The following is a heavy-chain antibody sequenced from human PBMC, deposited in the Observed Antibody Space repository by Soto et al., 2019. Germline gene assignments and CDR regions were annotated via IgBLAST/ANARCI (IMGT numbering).Heavy chain of an antibody. Sequence: QVQLVESGGGVVQPGRSLRLSCAASGFTFNNYAMHWVRQAPGKGLEWVAVILYDGRKEYYVDSVKGRFTISRDNSGNTLYLQMSSRRPEDTAIYYCARDRRIAAAGTVPPAYHLDYWGQGTLVTVSS. CDR2: ILYDGRKE. J-gene: IGHJ4*02. CDR3: ARDRRIAAAGTVPPAYHLDY. V-gene: IGHV3-30*03. CDR1: GFTFNNYA. D-gene: IGHD6-13*01.